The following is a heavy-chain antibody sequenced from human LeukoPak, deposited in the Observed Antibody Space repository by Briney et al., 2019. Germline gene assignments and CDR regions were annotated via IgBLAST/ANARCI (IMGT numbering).Heavy chain of an antibody. CDR3: ARVPLQYGDYDPLFHDY. CDR1: GGTFRSYA. V-gene: IGHV1-69*13. D-gene: IGHD4-17*01. CDR2: IIPIFGTA. J-gene: IGHJ4*02. Sequence: ASVKVSCKASGGTFRSYAISWVRQAPGQGLEWMGGIIPIFGTANYAQKFQGRVTITADESTSTAYMELSSLRSEDTAVYYCARVPLQYGDYDPLFHDYWGQGTLVTVSS.